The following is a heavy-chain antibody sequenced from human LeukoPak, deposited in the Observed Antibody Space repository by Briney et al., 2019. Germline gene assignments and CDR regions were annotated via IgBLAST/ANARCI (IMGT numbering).Heavy chain of an antibody. CDR3: ARDLGYNYGYVGAFDI. Sequence: GGSLRLSCTASGFSVSSNYMSWVRQAPGKGLEWVSVIYSGGSTYYADSVKGRFTISRDNSKNTLYLQMNTLRAEDTAVYYCARDLGYNYGYVGAFDIWGQGTLVTVSS. V-gene: IGHV3-66*01. CDR2: IYSGGST. J-gene: IGHJ3*02. CDR1: GFSVSSNY. D-gene: IGHD5-18*01.